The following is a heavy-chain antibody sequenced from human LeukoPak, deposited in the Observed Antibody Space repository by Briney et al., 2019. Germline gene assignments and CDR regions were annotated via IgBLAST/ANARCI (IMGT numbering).Heavy chain of an antibody. CDR2: IYYSGRT. CDR1: GGSISSYY. J-gene: IGHJ4*02. CDR3: ARTRRLYFDY. Sequence: SETLSLTCSVSGGSISSYYWSWIRQPPGKGLEWIGYIYYSGRTNYNPSLKSRVTISVDTSKNQFSLKLSSVTAADTAVYYCARTRRLYFDYWGQGTLVTVSS. V-gene: IGHV4-59*12.